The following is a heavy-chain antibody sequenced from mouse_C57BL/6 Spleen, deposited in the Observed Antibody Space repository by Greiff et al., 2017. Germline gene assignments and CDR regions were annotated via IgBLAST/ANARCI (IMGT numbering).Heavy chain of an antibody. Sequence: VQLQESGAELVKPGASVKISCKASGYAFSSYWMNWVKQRPGKGLEWIGQIYPGDGDTNYNGKFKGKATLTADKSSSTAYMQLSSLTSEDSVVYFCARKAYYGSSGGYWGQGTTLTVSS. D-gene: IGHD1-1*01. CDR1: GYAFSSYW. CDR3: ARKAYYGSSGGY. V-gene: IGHV1-80*01. J-gene: IGHJ2*01. CDR2: IYPGDGDT.